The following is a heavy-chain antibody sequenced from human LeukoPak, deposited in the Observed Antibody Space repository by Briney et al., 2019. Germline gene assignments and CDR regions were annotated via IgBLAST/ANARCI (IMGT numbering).Heavy chain of an antibody. D-gene: IGHD3-16*01. V-gene: IGHV3-30*02. J-gene: IGHJ4*02. CDR3: AKDSLADIDY. Sequence: GGALRLSRAAPRFILSTYGPYGVRQAPGKGREGGALILQDGRIKNYADSVKRRSTISRDNSKNTLYLQMNSLRAEDTAVYYCAKDSLADIDYWGQGTLITVSS. CDR2: ILQDGRIK. CDR1: RFILSTYG.